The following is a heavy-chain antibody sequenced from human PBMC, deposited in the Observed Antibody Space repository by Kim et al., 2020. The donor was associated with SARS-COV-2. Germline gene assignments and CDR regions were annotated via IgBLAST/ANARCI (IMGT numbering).Heavy chain of an antibody. V-gene: IGHV1-2*02. D-gene: IGHD1-1*01. Sequence: ASVKVSCKTSGYTFSAFYLHWVRQAPGQGLEYMGWIRPDTGDKKYAQNFEARVTMTRDTFFTSAYMEVGSLTSDDTAVYYCASEPPTTGGFDSWGQGTLVTVSS. CDR2: IRPDTGDK. CDR1: GYTFSAFY. CDR3: ASEPPTTGGFDS. J-gene: IGHJ4*02.